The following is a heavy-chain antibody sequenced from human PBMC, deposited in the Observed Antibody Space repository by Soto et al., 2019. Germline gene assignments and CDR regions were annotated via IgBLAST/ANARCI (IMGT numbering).Heavy chain of an antibody. D-gene: IGHD6-6*01. CDR2: IYHSGST. V-gene: IGHV4-38-2*01. J-gene: IGHJ5*02. CDR1: GYSISSGYY. Sequence: SETLSLTCAVSGYSISSGYYWGWIRQPPGKGLEWIGNIYHSGSTYYNPSLKSRVTISVDTSKNQFSLKLSSVTAADTAVYYCARVVSSPWSWFDPWGQGTLVT. CDR3: ARVVSSPWSWFDP.